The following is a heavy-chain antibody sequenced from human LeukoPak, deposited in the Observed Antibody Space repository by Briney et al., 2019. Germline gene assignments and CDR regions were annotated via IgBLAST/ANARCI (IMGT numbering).Heavy chain of an antibody. D-gene: IGHD3-16*02. J-gene: IGHJ4*02. Sequence: PGGSLRLSCAASGFTFSIYNMNWVRQAPGKGLEWVSSISTSSTFIYYADSVKGRFTISRDNAKNSLYLQMNSLRAEDTAVYYCGYTNNFYHWGQGTLVVVSS. V-gene: IGHV3-21*06. CDR3: GYTNNFYH. CDR1: GFTFSIYN. CDR2: ISTSSTFI.